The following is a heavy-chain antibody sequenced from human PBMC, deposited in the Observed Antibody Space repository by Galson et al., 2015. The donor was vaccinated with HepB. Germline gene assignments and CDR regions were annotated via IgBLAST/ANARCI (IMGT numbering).Heavy chain of an antibody. V-gene: IGHV3-23*01. D-gene: IGHD2-15*01. CDR2: ISGSGGST. Sequence: SLRLSCAASGSTFSSYAMSWVRQAPGKGLEWVSAISGSGGSTYYADSVKGRFTISRDNSKNTLYLQMNSLRAEDTAVYYCAKDSVGCSGGSCYHDYYGMDVWGQGTLVTVSS. CDR1: GSTFSSYA. CDR3: AKDSVGCSGGSCYHDYYGMDV. J-gene: IGHJ6*02.